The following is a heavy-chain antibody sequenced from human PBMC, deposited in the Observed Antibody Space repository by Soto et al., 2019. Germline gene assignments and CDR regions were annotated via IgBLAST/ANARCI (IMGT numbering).Heavy chain of an antibody. Sequence: VASVNVSCKVSGYTLTELSMHWVRQAPGKGLEWMGGFDPEDGETIYAQKFQGRVTITEDTSTDTAYMELSSLRSEDTAVYYCATSRSGMTTVTQCYCGMDVWGQGTTVTVSS. V-gene: IGHV1-24*01. CDR2: FDPEDGET. CDR1: GYTLTELS. D-gene: IGHD4-17*01. J-gene: IGHJ6*02. CDR3: ATSRSGMTTVTQCYCGMDV.